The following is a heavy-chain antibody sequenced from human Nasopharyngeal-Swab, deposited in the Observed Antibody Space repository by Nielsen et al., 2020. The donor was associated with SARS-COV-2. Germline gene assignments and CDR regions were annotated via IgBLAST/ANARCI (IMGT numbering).Heavy chain of an antibody. CDR2: ISSSSYI. CDR3: ASPRGYYDSSGAFDY. CDR1: RFTFSSYS. J-gene: IGHJ4*02. D-gene: IGHD3-22*01. V-gene: IGHV3-21*01. Sequence: GESLNISCAASRFTFSSYSMNWVRQAPGKGLEWVSSISSSSYIYYADSVKGRFTISRDNAKNSLYLEMNSLRAEDTAVYYCASPRGYYDSSGAFDYWGQGTLVTVSS.